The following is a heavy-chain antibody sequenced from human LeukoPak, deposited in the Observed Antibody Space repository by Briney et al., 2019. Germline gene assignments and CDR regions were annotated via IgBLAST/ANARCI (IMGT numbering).Heavy chain of an antibody. D-gene: IGHD5-12*01. CDR2: ITGSGGRT. CDR3: VKGTGGYDY. CDR1: GFTFSSYA. V-gene: IGHV3-23*01. Sequence: GGSLRLSCAASGFTFSSYAMNWVRQAPGKGLEWVSAITGSGGRTYYADSAKGRFTISRDNSGNTLYLQMNRLQDEDTATYYCVKGTGGYDYWGQGTLVTVSS. J-gene: IGHJ4*02.